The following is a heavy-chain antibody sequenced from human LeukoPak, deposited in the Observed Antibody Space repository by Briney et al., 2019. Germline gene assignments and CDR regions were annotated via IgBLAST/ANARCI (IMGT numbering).Heavy chain of an antibody. CDR2: IYSGGRT. CDR1: EFSVGSNY. Sequence: GGSLRLSCAASEFSVGSNYMTWVRLAPGKGLEWVSLIYSGGRTYYADSVKGRFTISRDNSKNTLYLQLNSLRVEDTAVYYCAKSGRYCSGSSCYQEASLDYWGQGTLVTVSS. D-gene: IGHD2-15*01. CDR3: AKSGRYCSGSSCYQEASLDY. V-gene: IGHV3-66*01. J-gene: IGHJ4*02.